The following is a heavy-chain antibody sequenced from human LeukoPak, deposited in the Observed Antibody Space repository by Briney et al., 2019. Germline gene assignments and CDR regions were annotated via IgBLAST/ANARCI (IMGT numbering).Heavy chain of an antibody. J-gene: IGHJ4*02. V-gene: IGHV3-49*04. CDR1: GFTFSNYW. CDR2: IRSKAYGGTT. Sequence: PGGSLRLSRAASGFTFSNYWVSWVRPAPGKGLEWVGFIRSKAYGGTTEYAASVKGRFTISRDDSKSIAYLQMNSLKTEDTAVYYCTRVHPIGGLCYSAFDYWGQGTLVTVSS. D-gene: IGHD3-16*01. CDR3: TRVHPIGGLCYSAFDY.